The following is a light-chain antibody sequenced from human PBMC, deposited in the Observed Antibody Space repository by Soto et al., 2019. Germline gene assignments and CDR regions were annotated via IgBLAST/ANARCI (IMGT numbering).Light chain of an antibody. J-gene: IGKJ1*01. CDR2: DAY. V-gene: IGKV3-11*01. Sequence: EIVLPQSPATLSLSPGERATLSCRASQSVSSYLAWYQQKPGQAPRLLIYDAYNRATGIPARFSGRGSGTGFTLTISSLEPEDFAVYCCQRLSNSWTCGQGTKVEIK. CDR1: QSVSSY. CDR3: QRLSNSWT.